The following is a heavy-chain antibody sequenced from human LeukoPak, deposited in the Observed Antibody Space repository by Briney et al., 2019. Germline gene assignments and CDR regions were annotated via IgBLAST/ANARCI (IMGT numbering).Heavy chain of an antibody. CDR1: GYTFTGYY. CDR2: INPNSGGT. Sequence: ASVKVSCKASGYTFTGYYMHWVRQAPGQGLEWMGWINPNSGGTNYAQKFQGRVTMTRDTPISTAYMELSRLRSDDTAVYYCAGSTVTTGSGAFDIWGQGTMVTVSS. J-gene: IGHJ3*02. D-gene: IGHD4-17*01. CDR3: AGSTVTTGSGAFDI. V-gene: IGHV1-2*02.